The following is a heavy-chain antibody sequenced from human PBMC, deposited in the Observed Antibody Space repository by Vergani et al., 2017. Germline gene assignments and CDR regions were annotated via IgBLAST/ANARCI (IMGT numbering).Heavy chain of an antibody. CDR2: ISGSGGST. CDR3: AKVSSYNYGSGSYFLYYGMDV. D-gene: IGHD3-10*01. J-gene: IGHJ6*02. V-gene: IGHV3-23*01. Sequence: EVQLLESGGGLVQPGGSLRLSCAASGFTFSSYAMSWVRQAPGKGLEWVSAISGSGGSTYYADSVKGRFTISRDNSKNTLYLQMNSLRAEDTAVYYCAKVSSYNYGSGSYFLYYGMDVWGQGTTVTVSS. CDR1: GFTFSSYA.